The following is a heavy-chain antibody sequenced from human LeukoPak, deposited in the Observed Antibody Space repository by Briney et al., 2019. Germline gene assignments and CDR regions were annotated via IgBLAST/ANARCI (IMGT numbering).Heavy chain of an antibody. J-gene: IGHJ4*02. CDR1: GFTFSSYG. CDR3: AREVGNYDILTGFDY. D-gene: IGHD3-9*01. V-gene: IGHV3-33*01. Sequence: GGSLRLSCAASGFTFSSYGMRWVRQGPGKGLGWGAGIWYDGSNKYYADSVKGRFTISRDNSKNTLYLQMNSLRAEHTAVYYCAREVGNYDILTGFDYWGQGTLVTVSS. CDR2: IWYDGSNK.